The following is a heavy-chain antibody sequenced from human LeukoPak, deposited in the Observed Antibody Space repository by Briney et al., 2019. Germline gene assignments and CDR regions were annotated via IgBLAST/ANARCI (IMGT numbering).Heavy chain of an antibody. J-gene: IGHJ4*02. CDR3: AAGGAY. CDR2: IKQDGSEK. D-gene: IGHD2-8*02. V-gene: IGHV3-7*03. Sequence: GGSLRLSCAASGFTFSSFWMKWVRQAPGKGLEWVANIKQDGSEKYYVDSVRGRFTISRDNAKNSLYLQMNSLRTEDTAVYYCAAGGAYRGQGTLVTVSS. CDR1: GFTFSSFW.